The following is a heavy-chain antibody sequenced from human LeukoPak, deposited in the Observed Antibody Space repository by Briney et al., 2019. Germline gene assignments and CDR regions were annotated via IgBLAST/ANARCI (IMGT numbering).Heavy chain of an antibody. D-gene: IGHD3-22*01. Sequence: GGCLRLSCAASRFSFSGYGMHWVRQAPGKGLEWVANIKQDGSEKYYVDSVKGRFTISRDNAKNSVYLQMNSLRAEDTAVYYCARVPYYYDTRAPDYWGQGTLVTVPS. J-gene: IGHJ4*02. V-gene: IGHV3-7*03. CDR3: ARVPYYYDTRAPDY. CDR2: IKQDGSEK. CDR1: RFSFSGYG.